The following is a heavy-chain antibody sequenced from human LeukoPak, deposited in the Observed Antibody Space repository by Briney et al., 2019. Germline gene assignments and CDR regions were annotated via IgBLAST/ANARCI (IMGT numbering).Heavy chain of an antibody. CDR1: GYSFTNYW. V-gene: IGHV5-51*01. Sequence: GESLKISCKGSGYSFTNYWIAWVRQMPGKGLEWMGIIYPGDSDTRYSPSFQGQVTISADKSISTAYLQWSGLKASDTAMYYCARLFHGDSSADMGDADYYYGMDVWGQGTTVTVSS. CDR3: ARLFHGDSSADMGDADYYYGMDV. D-gene: IGHD3-22*01. CDR2: IYPGDSDT. J-gene: IGHJ6*02.